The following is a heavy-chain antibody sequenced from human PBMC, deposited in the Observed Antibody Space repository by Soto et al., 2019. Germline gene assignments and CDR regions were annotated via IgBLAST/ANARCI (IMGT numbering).Heavy chain of an antibody. V-gene: IGHV5-51*01. J-gene: IGHJ3*02. CDR1: GYSFSFYW. Sequence: GESLKISCKASGYSFSFYWIGWVRQMPGKGLEWMAIMYPDDSDIRYSPSFEAHVTISADKSTSSAFLQWSSLKASDTAMYYCATAYVYDFENSNYYRDAFDIWGQGTLVTVSS. CDR2: MYPDDSDI. CDR3: ATAYVYDFENSNYYRDAFDI. D-gene: IGHD3-22*01.